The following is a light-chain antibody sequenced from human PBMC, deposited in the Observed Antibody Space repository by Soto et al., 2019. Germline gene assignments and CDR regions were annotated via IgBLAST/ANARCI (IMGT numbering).Light chain of an antibody. J-gene: IGKJ1*01. Sequence: EFVLTQSPGTLSLSPGGRATLSCRASQSLTTNLAWYQQKPGQAPRLLIHDASTRATGIPARFSGSGSGTEFTLTISSLQSEDFAVYYCQQYDDWPLAFGQGTKV. CDR2: DAS. CDR1: QSLTTN. V-gene: IGKV3-15*01. CDR3: QQYDDWPLA.